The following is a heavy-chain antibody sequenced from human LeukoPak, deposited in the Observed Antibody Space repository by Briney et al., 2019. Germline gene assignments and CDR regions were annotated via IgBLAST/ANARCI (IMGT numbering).Heavy chain of an antibody. Sequence: SVKVSCKASGGTFSSYAISWVRQAPGQGLEWMGGIIPIFGTANYAQKFQGRVTITTDESTSTAYMELSSLRSEDTAVYYCARVAAAADIFDYWGQGTLVTVSS. CDR3: ARVAAAADIFDY. D-gene: IGHD6-13*01. J-gene: IGHJ4*02. CDR2: IIPIFGTA. CDR1: GGTFSSYA. V-gene: IGHV1-69*05.